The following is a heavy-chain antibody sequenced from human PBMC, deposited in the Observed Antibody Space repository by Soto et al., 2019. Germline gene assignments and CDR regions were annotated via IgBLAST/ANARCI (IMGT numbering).Heavy chain of an antibody. Sequence: SGTLSLTCTVSGGSVSSSFFYWSWVRQPPGQRLEWIGYIYYTGTTNYNPSLASRVAMSVDTSKKQFTLNLRSLTAADTARYYFARLTTSSRWSPSVSWCQGIFVTVSS. CDR2: IYYTGTT. V-gene: IGHV4-61*01. J-gene: IGHJ5*02. CDR3: ARLTTSSRWSPSVS. D-gene: IGHD6-13*01. CDR1: GGSVSSSFFY.